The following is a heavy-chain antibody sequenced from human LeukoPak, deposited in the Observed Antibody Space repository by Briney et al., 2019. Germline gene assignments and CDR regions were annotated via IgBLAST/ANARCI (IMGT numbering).Heavy chain of an antibody. CDR2: INPNSGVT. J-gene: IGHJ6*02. V-gene: IGHV1-2*02. D-gene: IGHD5-12*01. CDR1: GYTFGVYY. CDR3: ARERDIVAACGMDV. Sequence: ASVKVSCKASGYTFGVYYMHWVRQAPGQGLEWMGSINPNSGVTIYAQKFQGRVTMTRDTSISTASMELSRLRADDTAVYYCARERDIVAACGMDVWGQGTTVTVSS.